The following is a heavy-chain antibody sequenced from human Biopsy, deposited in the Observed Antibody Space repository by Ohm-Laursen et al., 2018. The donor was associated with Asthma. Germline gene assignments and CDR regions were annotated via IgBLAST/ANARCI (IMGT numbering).Heavy chain of an antibody. J-gene: IGHJ4*02. Sequence: SLRLSCSASGLTFDYYGMIWVRQVPGKGLEWVGRIKSKNDGETTDYAAPVKGRFTISRDDSKNTLYLQMNSLKSEDTAVYYCTTDPGEYEVRWGQGVLVTVSS. CDR2: IKSKNDGETT. CDR1: GLTFDYYG. CDR3: TTDPGEYEVR. D-gene: IGHD4-17*01. V-gene: IGHV3-15*01.